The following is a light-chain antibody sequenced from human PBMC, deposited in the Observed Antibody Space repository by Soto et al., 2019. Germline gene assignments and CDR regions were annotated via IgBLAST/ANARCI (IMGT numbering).Light chain of an antibody. CDR3: QQVNSFPST. CDR2: AAS. V-gene: IGKV1-9*01. J-gene: IGKJ5*01. CDR1: QGISSH. Sequence: IQLTQSPSSLSASVGDRVTITCRANQGISSHLAWYQQKPGKAPKLLIYAASTLQTGVPSRFSGGGSGTDFTLTLSSLQPEDFATYYCQQVNSFPSTFGQGTRLEMK.